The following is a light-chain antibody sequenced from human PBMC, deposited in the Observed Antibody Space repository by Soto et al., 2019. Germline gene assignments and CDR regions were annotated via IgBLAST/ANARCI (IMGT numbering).Light chain of an antibody. CDR1: QTVINNY. J-gene: IGKJ4*01. V-gene: IGKV3-20*01. CDR2: DAS. CDR3: QQFSSYPRT. Sequence: ECVLTQSPGTLSLSPGARATLSCRASQTVINNYLAWYQQKPGQAPRLLIYDASSRDTGIPTRFSGGGSGTEFTLTISRLQPEDFAVYYCQQFSSYPRTFGRGTKVDIK.